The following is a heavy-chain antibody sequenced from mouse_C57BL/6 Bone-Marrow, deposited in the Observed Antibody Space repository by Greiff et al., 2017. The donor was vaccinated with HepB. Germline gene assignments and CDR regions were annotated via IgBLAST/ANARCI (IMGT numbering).Heavy chain of an antibody. V-gene: IGHV10-3*01. CDR3: VREWGITTVGGYFDV. Sequence: EVQLVESGGGLVQPKGSLKLSCAASGFTFNTYAMHWVRQAPGKGLEWVARIRSKSSNDATYYADSVKDRFNISRDDSQSMIYLQMNNLKTEDTAMYYCVREWGITTVGGYFDVWGTGTTVTVSS. D-gene: IGHD1-1*01. J-gene: IGHJ1*03. CDR1: GFTFNTYA. CDR2: IRSKSSNDAT.